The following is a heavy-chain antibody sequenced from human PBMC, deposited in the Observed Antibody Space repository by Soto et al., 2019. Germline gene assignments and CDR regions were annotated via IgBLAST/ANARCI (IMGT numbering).Heavy chain of an antibody. CDR3: ARDWGTTVTTFDAFDI. J-gene: IGHJ3*02. D-gene: IGHD4-17*01. V-gene: IGHV1-46*01. CDR2: INPSGGST. CDR1: GYTFTSYY. Sequence: ASVKVSCKASGYTFTSYYMHWVRQAPGQGLEWMGIINPSGGSTSYAQKFQGRVTMTRDTSTSTVYMELSSLRSEDTAVYYCARDWGTTVTTFDAFDIWGQGTMVTVSS.